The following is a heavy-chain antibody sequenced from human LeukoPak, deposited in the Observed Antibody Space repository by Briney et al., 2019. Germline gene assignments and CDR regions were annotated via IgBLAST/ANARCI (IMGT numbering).Heavy chain of an antibody. V-gene: IGHV4-61*02. CDR2: INSSGST. CDR1: GGSISSSSYY. CDR3: ARWESYYFDY. J-gene: IGHJ4*02. Sequence: SETLSLTRTVSGGSISSSSYYWGWIRQPAGKGLEWIGRINSSGSTNYNPSLKSPVTISLDTSKNQFSLKLSSVTAADTAVYYCARWESYYFDYWGQGTLVTVSS. D-gene: IGHD1-26*01.